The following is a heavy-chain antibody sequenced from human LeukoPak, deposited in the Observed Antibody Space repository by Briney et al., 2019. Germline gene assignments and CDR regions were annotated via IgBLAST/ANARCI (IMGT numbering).Heavy chain of an antibody. Sequence: SETLSLTCTVSGGSISNSNSYWGWIRQSPGKGLEWIANIYYSGSIYYNPSLKSRVTISVDTSKNQFSLKLSSVTAADTAVYYCARDILTRGSYTAARQFWGQGTLVTVSS. CDR1: GGSISNSNSY. J-gene: IGHJ4*02. CDR2: IYYSGSI. CDR3: ARDILTRGSYTAARQF. D-gene: IGHD1-26*01. V-gene: IGHV4-39*07.